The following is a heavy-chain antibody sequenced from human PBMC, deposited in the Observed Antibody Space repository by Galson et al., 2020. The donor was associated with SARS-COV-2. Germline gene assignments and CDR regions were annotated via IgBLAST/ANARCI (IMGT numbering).Heavy chain of an antibody. Sequence: ASVKVSCKASGYSFTNYIIHWVRQAPGQRLEWMGSINIGNDNTKYSQKYQGRVIITRDTLATTAYMELGSLRSEDTAVYYCAREGGVYDFWSGSYTGFDYWGQGTLVSVSS. CDR3: AREGGVYDFWSGSYTGFDY. V-gene: IGHV1-3*04. J-gene: IGHJ4*02. D-gene: IGHD3-3*01. CDR1: GYSFTNYI. CDR2: INIGNDNT.